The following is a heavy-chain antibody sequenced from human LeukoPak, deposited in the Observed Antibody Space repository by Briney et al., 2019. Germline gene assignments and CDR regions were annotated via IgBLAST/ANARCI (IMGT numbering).Heavy chain of an antibody. CDR3: ARRPLYSSGWYGDY. CDR1: GLTVSSNY. D-gene: IGHD6-19*01. J-gene: IGHJ4*02. CDR2: IYSGGST. Sequence: GGSLRLSCAASGLTVSSNYMSWVRQAPGKGLEWVSVIYSGGSTYYADSVKGRFTISRDNSKNTLYLQMNSLRAEDTAVYYCARRPLYSSGWYGDYWGQGTLVTVSS. V-gene: IGHV3-53*01.